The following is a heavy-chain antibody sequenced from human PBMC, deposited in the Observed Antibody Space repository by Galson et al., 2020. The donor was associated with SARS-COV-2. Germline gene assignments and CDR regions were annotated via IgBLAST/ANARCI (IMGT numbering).Heavy chain of an antibody. V-gene: IGHV4-30-2*01. D-gene: IGHD4-17*01. CDR1: GTSISSGSYS. CDR2: IPHSGGT. J-gene: IGHJ3*02. Sequence: SETLSLTCAVSGTSISSGSYSWNWIRQPPGKGREGIGYIPHSGGTYYNPSLKSRVTISGDRSKNQFSLRLSSVTAADTAVYYCARLHYGEYAPEAFDIWGPGTRVTVAS. CDR3: ARLHYGEYAPEAFDI.